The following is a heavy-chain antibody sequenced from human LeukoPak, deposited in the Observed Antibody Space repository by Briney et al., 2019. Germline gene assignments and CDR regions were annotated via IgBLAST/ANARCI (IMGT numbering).Heavy chain of an antibody. CDR3: ARKECGSTSCYTREYFQY. CDR2: ISGSGEST. Sequence: GGSLRLSCAGSGITVSSNYMYWVRQAPGKGLEWASVISGSGESTNYADSVRGRFTISRDNVHNTLYLQMHSLRAEDTAIYFCARKECGSTSCYTREYFQYWGQGTLVTVSS. V-gene: IGHV3-53*01. J-gene: IGHJ1*01. CDR1: GITVSSNY. D-gene: IGHD2-2*02.